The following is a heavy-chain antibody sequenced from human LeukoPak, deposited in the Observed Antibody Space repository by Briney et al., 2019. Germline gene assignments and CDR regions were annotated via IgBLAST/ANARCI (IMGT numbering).Heavy chain of an antibody. CDR3: ARAPYCGGDCYSAWQSYYYYGMDD. J-gene: IGHJ6*02. Sequence: PSKTLSLTCTVSGGSISSGAFYWSWIRQPPRKGLEWIGYIYYSGSTYYNPSLKSRVIISVDSSKNQFSLKLSSVTAADTAVYYCARAPYCGGDCYSAWQSYYYYGMDDWGQGTTVTVSS. V-gene: IGHV4-30-4*01. CDR1: GGSISSGAFY. D-gene: IGHD2-21*02. CDR2: IYYSGST.